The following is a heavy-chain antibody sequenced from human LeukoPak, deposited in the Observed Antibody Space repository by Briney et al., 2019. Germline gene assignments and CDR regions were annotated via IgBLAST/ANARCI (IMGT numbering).Heavy chain of an antibody. V-gene: IGHV3-73*01. Sequence: GGSLRLPCAASGFPFHGSAMQWVPEASGKGLEGVGRFRCKANSYATAYAASVKGRFTISRDDSKNTAYLQMSSLKTEDTALYYCARVLGSGLVRGVNLRFDPWGQGTLVTVSS. CDR1: GFPFHGSA. D-gene: IGHD3-10*01. J-gene: IGHJ5*02. CDR3: ARVLGSGLVRGVNLRFDP. CDR2: FRCKANSYAT.